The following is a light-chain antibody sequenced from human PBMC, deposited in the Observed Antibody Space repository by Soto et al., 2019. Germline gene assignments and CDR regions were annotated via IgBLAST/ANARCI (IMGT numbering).Light chain of an antibody. CDR1: QSVSNN. Sequence: EIVMTQSPATVSVSPGERATLSCRASQSVSNNLAWYQQRPDQAPRLLIYDASDRAAGVPGRFSGSGSGTEFTLTISSLQSEDFGVYDCQQYNTWPLTFGGGTKVEIK. J-gene: IGKJ4*01. V-gene: IGKV3-15*01. CDR2: DAS. CDR3: QQYNTWPLT.